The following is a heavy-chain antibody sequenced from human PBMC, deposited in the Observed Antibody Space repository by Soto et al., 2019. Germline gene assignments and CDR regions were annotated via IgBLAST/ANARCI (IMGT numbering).Heavy chain of an antibody. CDR3: AFNSGSGSYYFDY. CDR2: ISGGGETT. CDR1: GFTFSSYA. Sequence: EVQLLESGGGLVQPGGSLRLSCAASGFTFSSYAMWWVRQAPGKGLECVSAISGGGETTYYAGSVKGRFTISRDNSKNTLSLQMHSLRAEDTAVYYCAFNSGSGSYYFDYWGQGTLVTVSS. V-gene: IGHV3-23*01. J-gene: IGHJ4*02. D-gene: IGHD3-10*01.